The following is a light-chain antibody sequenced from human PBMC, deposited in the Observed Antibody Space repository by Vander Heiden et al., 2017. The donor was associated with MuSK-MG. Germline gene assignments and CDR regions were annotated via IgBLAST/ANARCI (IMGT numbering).Light chain of an antibody. Sequence: SARTQPASVSGSPGQSITISCTGTSRDVGGYNYVACNQKHPVNAHNLMIYDVRKRPTGVSNRFSGSKAGNTASLTISGRQAEDDGDYYCCSDTISSTYVFGTGTKVTVL. V-gene: IGLV2-14*01. J-gene: IGLJ1*01. CDR3: CSDTISSTYV. CDR1: SRDVGGYNY. CDR2: DVR.